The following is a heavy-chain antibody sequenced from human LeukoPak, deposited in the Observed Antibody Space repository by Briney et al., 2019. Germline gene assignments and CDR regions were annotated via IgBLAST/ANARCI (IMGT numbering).Heavy chain of an antibody. CDR1: GFTFSSYG. J-gene: IGHJ4*02. D-gene: IGHD3-10*01. V-gene: IGHV3-21*01. CDR3: ARDRGDFTMVRGVFTYFDY. CDR2: ISSSSSYI. Sequence: PGGSLRLSCATSGFTFSSYGMNWVRQAPGKGLEWVSSISSSSSYIYYADSVKGRFTISRDNAKNSLYLQMNSLRAEDTAVYYCARDRGDFTMVRGVFTYFDYWGQGTLVTVSS.